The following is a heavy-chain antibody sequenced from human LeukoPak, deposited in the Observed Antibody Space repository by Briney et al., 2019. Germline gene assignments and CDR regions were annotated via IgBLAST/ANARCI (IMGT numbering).Heavy chain of an antibody. J-gene: IGHJ4*02. D-gene: IGHD5-24*01. CDR3: AKEGRSLQTY. CDR1: GFMFSSNW. Sequence: GGSLRLSCAASGFMFSSNWMSWGRLATGKGLEWVANIKEDGTETYYVDSVKGRFTISRDNAKNSLYLQMNSLRVEDTAVYYCAKEGRSLQTYWGQGTLVTVSS. CDR2: IKEDGTET. V-gene: IGHV3-7*03.